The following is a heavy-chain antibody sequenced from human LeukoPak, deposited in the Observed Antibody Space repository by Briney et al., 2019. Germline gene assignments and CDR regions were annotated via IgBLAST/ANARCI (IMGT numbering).Heavy chain of an antibody. V-gene: IGHV3-21*04. D-gene: IGHD2-2*01. CDR1: GFTFSSYS. CDR2: ISSSSSYI. CDR3: AKGGSTAWTAAEY. Sequence: GGSLRLSCAASGFTFSSYSMNWVRQAPGKGLEWVSSISSSSSYIYYADSVKGRFTISRDNAKNSLSLRMNSLRADDTAVYYCAKGGSTAWTAAEYWGQGTLVTVSS. J-gene: IGHJ4*02.